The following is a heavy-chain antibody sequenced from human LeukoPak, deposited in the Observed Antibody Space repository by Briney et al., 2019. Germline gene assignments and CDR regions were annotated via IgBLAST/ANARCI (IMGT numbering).Heavy chain of an antibody. V-gene: IGHV1-18*01. D-gene: IGHD5-12*01. CDR2: ISANNGNT. J-gene: IGHJ4*02. Sequence: ASVKVSCKASGYTFTSYGITWVRQAPGQGLEWMGWISANNGNTNYAQKVQGRVTMTTDTSTSTAYMELRSLRSDDAAVYYCARAAKPLHSGYSGYNHPGPWPYYFDYWGQGTLVTVSS. CDR1: GYTFTSYG. CDR3: ARAAKPLHSGYSGYNHPGPWPYYFDY.